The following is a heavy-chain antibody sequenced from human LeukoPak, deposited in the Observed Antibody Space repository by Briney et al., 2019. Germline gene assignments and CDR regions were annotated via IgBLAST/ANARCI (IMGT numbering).Heavy chain of an antibody. Sequence: GGSLRLSCAASGFTVSSNYMSWVRQAPGKGLEWVSVIYSGSSTYYADSVRGRFTISRDNSKNTVFLQMNSLRAEDTAMYYCARVPASYYFDNSGYLVDYWGQGTLVTVSS. J-gene: IGHJ4*02. CDR1: GFTVSSNY. D-gene: IGHD3-22*01. CDR3: ARVPASYYFDNSGYLVDY. V-gene: IGHV3-53*01. CDR2: IYSGSST.